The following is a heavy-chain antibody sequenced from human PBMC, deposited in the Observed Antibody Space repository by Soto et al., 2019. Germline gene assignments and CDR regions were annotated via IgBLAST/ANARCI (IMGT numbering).Heavy chain of an antibody. D-gene: IGHD2-2*01. CDR2: IIPISGTA. V-gene: IGHV1-69*01. CDR3: ASSPGSSTSLEIYYYYYYGMEV. J-gene: IGHJ6*02. CDR1: GGTFSSYA. Sequence: QVQLVQSGAEVKKPGSSVKVSCKASGGTFSSYAISWVRQAPGQGLEWMGGIIPISGTANYAQKFQGRVTITAAESTSTDYMEMSSLRSEDTAVYYCASSPGSSTSLEIYYYYYYGMEVWGQGTTVTVSS.